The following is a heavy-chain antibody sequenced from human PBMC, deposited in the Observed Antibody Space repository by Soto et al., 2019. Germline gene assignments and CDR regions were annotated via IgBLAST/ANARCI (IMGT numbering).Heavy chain of an antibody. D-gene: IGHD3-9*01. CDR3: ARGYYDILTGPPRWYFDL. V-gene: IGHV3-30-3*01. CDR2: ISYDGSNK. J-gene: IGHJ2*01. CDR1: GFTFSNYA. Sequence: QGQLVESGGGVVQPGRSLRLSCAASGFTFSNYAMHWVRQAPGKGLEWVAVISYDGSNKYYADSVKGRFTISRDNSKDTLYLQMNNLRAEDTAVYYCARGYYDILTGPPRWYFDLWGRGTLVTVSS.